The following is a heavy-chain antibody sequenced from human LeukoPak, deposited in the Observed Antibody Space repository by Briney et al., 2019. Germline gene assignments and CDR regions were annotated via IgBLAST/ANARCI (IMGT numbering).Heavy chain of an antibody. Sequence: GGSLRLSRTPSGFTFSNYAMNWVRQAPGKGLDWVSGIGSSGGDTYYADSVKGRFTISRDNSKNMLYLQMNSRRADDTALYYCAKYLMAKGPPYALDVWGQGTTVTVSS. CDR2: IGSSGGDT. CDR1: GFTFSNYA. CDR3: AKYLMAKGPPYALDV. D-gene: IGHD2-8*01. V-gene: IGHV3-23*01. J-gene: IGHJ6*02.